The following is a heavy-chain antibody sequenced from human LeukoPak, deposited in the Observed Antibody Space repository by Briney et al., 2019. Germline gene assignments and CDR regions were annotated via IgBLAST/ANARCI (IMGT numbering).Heavy chain of an antibody. J-gene: IGHJ4*02. V-gene: IGHV1-18*01. Sequence: GASVKVSCKTSGYTFTSFGITWVRQAPGQGPEWMGWIKGGEGNTHFAQKFQDRVSMTRDISSNTAFLELRNLRSDDTAVYFCSRSSDTTSWYYFDHWGQGTLVTVSS. CDR3: SRSSDTTSWYYFDH. D-gene: IGHD2/OR15-2a*01. CDR2: IKGGEGNT. CDR1: GYTFTSFG.